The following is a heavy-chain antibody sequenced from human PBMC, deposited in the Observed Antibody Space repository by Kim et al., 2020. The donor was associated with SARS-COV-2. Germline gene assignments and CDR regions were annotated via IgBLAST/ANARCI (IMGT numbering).Heavy chain of an antibody. D-gene: IGHD1-7*01. CDR2: IYTSGST. J-gene: IGHJ6*02. Sequence: SETLSLTCTVSGGSISSGSYYWSWIRQPAGKGLEWIGRIYTSGSTNYNPSLKSRVTISVDTSKNQFSLKLSSVTAADTAVYYCARDKGKTTPLLYYYYGMDVWGQGTTVTVSS. CDR3: ARDKGKTTPLLYYYYGMDV. V-gene: IGHV4-61*02. CDR1: GGSISSGSYY.